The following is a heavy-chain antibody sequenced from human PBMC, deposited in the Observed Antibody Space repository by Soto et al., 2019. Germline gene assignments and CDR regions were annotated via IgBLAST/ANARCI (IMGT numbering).Heavy chain of an antibody. CDR3: AKALSGGELSLFRALYYFDY. V-gene: IGHV3-23*01. CDR1: GFTFSSYA. D-gene: IGHD3-16*02. Sequence: EVQLLESGGGLVQPGGSLRLSCAASGFTFSSYAMSWVRQAPGKGLEWVSAISGSGGSTYYADSVKGRFTISRDNSKNTLYLQMNSLRAEDTAVYYCAKALSGGELSLFRALYYFDYWGQGTLVTVSS. J-gene: IGHJ4*02. CDR2: ISGSGGST.